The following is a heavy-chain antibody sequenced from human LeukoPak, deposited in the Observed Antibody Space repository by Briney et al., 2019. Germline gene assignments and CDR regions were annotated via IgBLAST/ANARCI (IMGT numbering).Heavy chain of an antibody. CDR3: ARGVTTLDN. CDR2: IDTRDSYT. V-gene: IGHV5-10-1*01. Sequence: GASLMISCKGSGDSFTSYRITWVRQMAGKGVEWRGRIDTRDSYTNYSPSFQGPVTISTDKSLSSVYLQSSSLKATATDICSRARGVTTLDNCGQGTLVTGSS. J-gene: IGHJ4*02. CDR1: GDSFTSYR. D-gene: IGHD3-10*02.